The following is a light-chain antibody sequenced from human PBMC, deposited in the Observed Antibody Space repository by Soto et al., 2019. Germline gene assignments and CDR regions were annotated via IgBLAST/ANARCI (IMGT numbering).Light chain of an antibody. V-gene: IGKV3-20*01. CDR1: QSVSSSY. CDR2: GAS. J-gene: IGKJ1*01. CDR3: QQYGSSPWT. Sequence: EIVFTPSPATLSLSPGESATLSGMASQSVSSSYLAWYQQKPGQAPRLLIYGASSRATGIPDRFSGSGSGTDFTLTISRLETEDFGVYYCQQYGSSPWTFGQGTKVDIK.